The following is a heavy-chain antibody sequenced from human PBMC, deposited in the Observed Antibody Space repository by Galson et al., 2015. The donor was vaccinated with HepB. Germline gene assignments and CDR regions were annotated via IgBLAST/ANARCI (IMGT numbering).Heavy chain of an antibody. D-gene: IGHD1-26*01. Sequence: SVKVSCKASGGTFSSYAISWVRQAPGQGLEWMGGIIPIFGTANYAQKFQGRVTITADESTSTAYMELSSLRSVDTAVYYCARAPWELPDKFDYWGQGTLVTVSS. CDR1: GGTFSSYA. V-gene: IGHV1-69*13. CDR2: IIPIFGTA. J-gene: IGHJ4*02. CDR3: ARAPWELPDKFDY.